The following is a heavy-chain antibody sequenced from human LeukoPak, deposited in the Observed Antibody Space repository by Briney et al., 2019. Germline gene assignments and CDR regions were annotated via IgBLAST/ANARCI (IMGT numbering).Heavy chain of an antibody. D-gene: IGHD1-26*01. CDR2: ISGSGGNT. CDR1: GFTFSRNG. V-gene: IGHV3-23*01. CDR3: AKARWELPAGIDY. Sequence: GGSLRLSCAASGFTFSRNGMTWVRQAPGKGLEWVSAISGSGGNTYYADSVKGRFTISRDNSKNTLYLQMNSLRAEDTAVYYCAKARWELPAGIDYWGQGTLVTVSS. J-gene: IGHJ4*02.